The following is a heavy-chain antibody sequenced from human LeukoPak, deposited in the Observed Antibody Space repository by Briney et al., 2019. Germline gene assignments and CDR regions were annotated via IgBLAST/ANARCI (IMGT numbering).Heavy chain of an antibody. CDR1: GFIFSHHG. D-gene: IGHD5-24*01. CDR2: IRTDAVTT. Sequence: GGTLRLSCATSGFIFSHHGMNWVRQAPGKGLEWVSGIRTDAVTTYYADSVKGRFIISRDNSKNTVYLQMNSLSAEDAAVYYCVKDDGWVQYANWGQGTLVTVSS. J-gene: IGHJ4*02. V-gene: IGHV3-23*01. CDR3: VKDDGWVQYAN.